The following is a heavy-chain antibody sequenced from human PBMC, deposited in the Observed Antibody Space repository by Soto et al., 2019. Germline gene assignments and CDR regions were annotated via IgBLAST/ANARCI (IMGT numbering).Heavy chain of an antibody. V-gene: IGHV3-33*01. D-gene: IGHD2-21*02. J-gene: IGHJ2*01. Sequence: QVQLVESGGGVVQPGRSLRLSCAASGFTFSSYGMHWVRQAPGKGLEWVAVIWYDGSNKYYADSVKGRFTISRDNSKNTLYLQMNNLRAEDRAVYYCARGWYCGGDCYEWYFDLWGRGTLVTVSS. CDR3: ARGWYCGGDCYEWYFDL. CDR1: GFTFSSYG. CDR2: IWYDGSNK.